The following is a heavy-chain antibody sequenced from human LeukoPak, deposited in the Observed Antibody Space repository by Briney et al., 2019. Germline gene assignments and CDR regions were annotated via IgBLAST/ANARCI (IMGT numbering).Heavy chain of an antibody. V-gene: IGHV1-2*02. J-gene: IGHJ4*02. CDR3: ARDPLGVVVVAATFDY. CDR2: INPNSGGT. CDR1: GYTFTCYY. Sequence: ASVTVSCTSSGYTFTCYYMHWVRQAPGQGLEWMGWINPNSGGTNYAQKFQGRVTMTRDTSISTAYMELSRLRSDDTAVYYCARDPLGVVVVAATFDYWGQGTLVTVSS. D-gene: IGHD2-15*01.